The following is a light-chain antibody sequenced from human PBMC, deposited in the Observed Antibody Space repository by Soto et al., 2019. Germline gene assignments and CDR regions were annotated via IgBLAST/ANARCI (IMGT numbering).Light chain of an antibody. Sequence: QSALTQPASVSGSPGQPITISCTGTSSDVGGYNYVSWYQQHPGKAPKLMIYEVSNRPSGVSNRFSGSKSGNTASLTISGLQAEDEADYYCSSYTSISTLVVFGTGTKVTVL. V-gene: IGLV2-14*01. J-gene: IGLJ1*01. CDR1: SSDVGGYNY. CDR2: EVS. CDR3: SSYTSISTLVV.